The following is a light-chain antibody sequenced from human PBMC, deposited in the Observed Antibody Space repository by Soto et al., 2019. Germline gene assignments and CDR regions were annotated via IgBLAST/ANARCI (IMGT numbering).Light chain of an antibody. CDR3: QQDNSYSWT. CDR2: GAS. Sequence: IGLTHSPSTLSSSQPETPTHSCRSSQSVSNNYLAWHQQKPGQAPRLLIFGASIRVTGIPDRFIGSGSGTEFTLTISSLQPDDFATYYCQQDNSYSWTFGQGTKVDIK. CDR1: QSVSNNY. V-gene: IGKV3-20*01. J-gene: IGKJ1*01.